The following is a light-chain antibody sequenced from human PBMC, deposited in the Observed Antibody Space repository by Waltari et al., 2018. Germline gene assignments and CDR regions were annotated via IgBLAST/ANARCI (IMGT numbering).Light chain of an antibody. CDR3: QQYNNWPPWT. CDR2: GAS. Sequence: EIVMTQSPATLSVSPGERATLSCRASQSVNNNLAWYQQKPGQAPRLLIYGASTRATGIPARFSGSWSGTEFTLTISSLQSEDFALYYCQQYNNWPPWTFGQGTKVEIK. CDR1: QSVNNN. V-gene: IGKV3-15*01. J-gene: IGKJ1*01.